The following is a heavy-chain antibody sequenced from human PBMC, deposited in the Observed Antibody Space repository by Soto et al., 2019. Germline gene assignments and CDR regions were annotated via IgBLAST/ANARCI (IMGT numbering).Heavy chain of an antibody. CDR1: VDSFTSYY. V-gene: IGHV4-59*01. CDR3: ARHSRVPT. CDR2: IYYTWST. J-gene: IGHJ5*02. Sequence: PSEMLSLPCTVSVDSFTSYYWSWIRQPPGKGLELVGNIYYTWSTNYNPALKSRVTISIDTPKNQYSLRLSSVTAADAAVYYCARHSRVPTWGQGTMVTVSS.